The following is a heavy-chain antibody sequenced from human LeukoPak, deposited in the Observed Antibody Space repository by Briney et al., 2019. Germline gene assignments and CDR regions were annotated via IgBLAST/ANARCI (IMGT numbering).Heavy chain of an antibody. CDR1: GYTYSSYT. CDR2: IDGSGVTS. J-gene: IGHJ3*02. Sequence: GGSLRLSCAASGYTYSSYTMLWVRQAPGKGLEWVSAIDGSGVTSFYGDSVKARFTISRDNSKNTLYLQINSLRAEDTALYYCAKRVAEQSTSWYIDIWGRGTMVTVSS. V-gene: IGHV3-23*02. D-gene: IGHD6-19*01. CDR3: AKRVAEQSTSWYIDI.